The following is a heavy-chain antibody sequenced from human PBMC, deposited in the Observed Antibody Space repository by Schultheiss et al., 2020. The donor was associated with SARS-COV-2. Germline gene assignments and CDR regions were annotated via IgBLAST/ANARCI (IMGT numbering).Heavy chain of an antibody. CDR2: IYHSGST. CDR1: GYSISSGYY. J-gene: IGHJ4*02. Sequence: SETLSLTCAVSGYSISSGYYWGWIRQPPGKGLEWIGSIYHSGSTYYNPSLKSRVTISVDTSKNQFSLKLSSVTAADTAVYYCARARDYLNYFDYWGQGTLVTVSS. D-gene: IGHD3-10*01. CDR3: ARARDYLNYFDY. V-gene: IGHV4-38-2*01.